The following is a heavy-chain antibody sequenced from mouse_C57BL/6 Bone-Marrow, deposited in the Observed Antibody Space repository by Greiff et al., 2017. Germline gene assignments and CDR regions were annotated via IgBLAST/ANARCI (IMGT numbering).Heavy chain of an antibody. Sequence: EVKLVESGGGLVQSGRSLRLSCATSGFTFSDFYMEWVRQAPGKGLEWIAASRNKANDYTTEYSASVKGRFIVSRDTSQSILYLQMNALRAEDTAIYYCARDAIYYYGSSYVHWYFDVWGTGTTVTVSS. CDR3: ARDAIYYYGSSYVHWYFDV. V-gene: IGHV7-1*01. J-gene: IGHJ1*03. D-gene: IGHD1-1*01. CDR1: GFTFSDFY. CDR2: SRNKANDYTT.